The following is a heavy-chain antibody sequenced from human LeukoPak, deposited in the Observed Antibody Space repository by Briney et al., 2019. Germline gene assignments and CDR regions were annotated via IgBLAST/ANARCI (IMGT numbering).Heavy chain of an antibody. D-gene: IGHD3-22*01. CDR1: GGSISSSSYF. J-gene: IGHJ4*02. Sequence: SETPSLTCTVSGGSISSSSYFWAWIRPPPGKGLEWIGNINNSGSTHFNASLKSRVTISVDASKNPFSLKLSSVTAADTAAYYCGRRVAGSGYRDYWGQGTLVTVSS. V-gene: IGHV4-39*01. CDR2: INNSGST. CDR3: GRRVAGSGYRDY.